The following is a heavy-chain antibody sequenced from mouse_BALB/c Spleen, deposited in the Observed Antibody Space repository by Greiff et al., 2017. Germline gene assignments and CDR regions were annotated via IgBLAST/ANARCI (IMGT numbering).Heavy chain of an antibody. J-gene: IGHJ4*01. D-gene: IGHD3-3*01. Sequence: EVMLVESGGGLVQPGGSRKLSCAASGFTFSSFGMHWVRQAPEKGLEWVAYISSGSSTIYYADTVKGRFTISRDNPKNTLFLQMTSLRSEDTAMYYCAREGTVYAMDYWGQGTSVTVSS. CDR1: GFTFSSFG. CDR2: ISSGSSTI. CDR3: AREGTVYAMDY. V-gene: IGHV5-17*02.